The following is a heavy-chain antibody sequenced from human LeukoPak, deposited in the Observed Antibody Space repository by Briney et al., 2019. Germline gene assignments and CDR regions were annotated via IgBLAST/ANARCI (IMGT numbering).Heavy chain of an antibody. CDR1: GGSISSGGYS. J-gene: IGHJ3*02. CDR3: ARTGLNAFDI. Sequence: SQTLSLTCAVSGGSISSGGYSWSWIRQPPGKGLEWIGYIYHSGSTYYNPSLKSRVTISVDRSKNQFSLKLSSVTAADTAVHYCARTGLNAFDIWGQGTMVTVSS. V-gene: IGHV4-30-2*01. D-gene: IGHD3-10*01. CDR2: IYHSGST.